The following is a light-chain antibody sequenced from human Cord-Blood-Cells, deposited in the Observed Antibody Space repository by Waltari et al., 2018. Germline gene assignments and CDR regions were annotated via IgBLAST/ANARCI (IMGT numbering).Light chain of an antibody. J-gene: IGKJ1*01. V-gene: IGKV1-27*01. CDR1: QGISNY. Sequence: DIQLTQSPYSLSASVGDRVTITCRASQGISNYLAWYQQKPGKVPKLLIYAASTLQSGVPSRFSGRGSGTDFTLTISSLQPEDGATYYCQKYNSAPWTLGQGTKVEIK. CDR3: QKYNSAPWT. CDR2: AAS.